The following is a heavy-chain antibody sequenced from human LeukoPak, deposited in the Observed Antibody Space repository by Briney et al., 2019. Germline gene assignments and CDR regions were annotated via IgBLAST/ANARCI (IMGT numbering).Heavy chain of an antibody. Sequence: SYTLSLTCTDSGGSIRKYYWFLIRQPPPKGLEGIGYIYYSGSTNYNPSLKSRVTISVDTSKNQFSLKLSSVTAADTAVYYCARARDGYIFDYWGQGTLVTVSS. CDR1: GGSIRKYY. V-gene: IGHV4-59*07. J-gene: IGHJ4*02. D-gene: IGHD5-24*01. CDR3: ARARDGYIFDY. CDR2: IYYSGST.